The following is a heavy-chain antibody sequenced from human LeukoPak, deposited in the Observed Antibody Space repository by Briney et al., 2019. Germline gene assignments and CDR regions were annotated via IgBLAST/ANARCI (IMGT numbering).Heavy chain of an antibody. D-gene: IGHD5-12*01. Sequence: SETLSLTCTVSGYSITSGYYWGWIRQPPGKGLEWIGSIHHGGTTYYKSSLKSRVTLSVDTSKNQFSLNLRSVTAADTAVYYCATGYRVATIFDYWGQGTLVTVSS. J-gene: IGHJ4*02. CDR3: ATGYRVATIFDY. V-gene: IGHV4-38-2*02. CDR1: GYSITSGYY. CDR2: IHHGGTT.